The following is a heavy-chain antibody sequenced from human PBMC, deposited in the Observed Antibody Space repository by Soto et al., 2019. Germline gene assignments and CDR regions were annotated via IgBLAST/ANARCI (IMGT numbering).Heavy chain of an antibody. D-gene: IGHD3-22*01. CDR3: TSFRGSYHDSSGYYLSK. V-gene: IGHV3-30-3*01. J-gene: IGHJ4*02. CDR1: GFTFSSYA. Sequence: GGSLRLSCAASGFTFSSYAMHWVRQAPGKGLEWVAVISYDGSNKYYADSVKGRFTISRDNSKNTAYLQMNSLKSEDTAVYYCTSFRGSYHDSSGYYLSKWGRGTLVTVSS. CDR2: ISYDGSNK.